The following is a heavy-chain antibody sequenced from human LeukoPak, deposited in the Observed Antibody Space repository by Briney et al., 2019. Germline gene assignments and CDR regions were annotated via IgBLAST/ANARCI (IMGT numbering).Heavy chain of an antibody. CDR2: ISDSGST. CDR1: GGSISSYY. D-gene: IGHD4-23*01. V-gene: IGHV4-59*12. CDR3: ARDRRGMTAVVTGYNWFDP. J-gene: IGHJ5*02. Sequence: RSSETLSLTCTVSGGSISSYYCSWIRQPPGKGLESIGYISDSGSTNYNPSLKSRVTISVDTSKNQFSLKLSSVTAADTAVYYCARDRRGMTAVVTGYNWFDPWGQGTLVTVSS.